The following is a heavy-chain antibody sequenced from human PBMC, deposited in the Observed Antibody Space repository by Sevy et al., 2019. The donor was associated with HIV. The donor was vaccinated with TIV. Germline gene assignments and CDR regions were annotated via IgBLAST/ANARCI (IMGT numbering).Heavy chain of an antibody. D-gene: IGHD1-26*01. Sequence: SETLSLTCTVSSGSISTFYWSWIRQPPGKGLEWIGYIYSSGISNFNPSLKGRVTISLDTSKCQYSLKLSSVTAADTAVYYCAREWVGASRSFDYWGQGTLVTVSS. J-gene: IGHJ4*02. V-gene: IGHV4-59*13. CDR1: SGSISTFY. CDR3: AREWVGASRSFDY. CDR2: IYSSGIS.